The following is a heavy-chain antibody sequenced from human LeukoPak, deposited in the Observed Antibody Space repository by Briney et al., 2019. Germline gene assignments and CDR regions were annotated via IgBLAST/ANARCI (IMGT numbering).Heavy chain of an antibody. V-gene: IGHV3-21*01. D-gene: IGHD6-19*01. Sequence: KTGGSLRLSCAASGFTFSSYSMNWVRQAPGKGLEWVSSISSSSSYIYYADSVKGRFTISRDNAKNSLYLQMNSLRAEDTAVYYCARDHSQLYSSGWQPFDYWGQGTLVTVSS. J-gene: IGHJ4*02. CDR2: ISSSSSYI. CDR1: GFTFSSYS. CDR3: ARDHSQLYSSGWQPFDY.